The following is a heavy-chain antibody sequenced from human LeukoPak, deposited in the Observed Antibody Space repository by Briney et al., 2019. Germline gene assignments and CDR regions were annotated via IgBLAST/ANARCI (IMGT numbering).Heavy chain of an antibody. CDR3: AKGGVYSGSYWGPDY. Sequence: GGSLRLSCAASGFTFSSYAMSWVRQAPGKGMEWVSAISGSGGSTYYADSVKGRFTISRDNSKNTLYLQMNSLRAEDTAVYYCAKGGVYSGSYWGPDYWGQGTLVTVSS. V-gene: IGHV3-23*01. CDR2: ISGSGGST. CDR1: GFTFSSYA. J-gene: IGHJ4*02. D-gene: IGHD1-26*01.